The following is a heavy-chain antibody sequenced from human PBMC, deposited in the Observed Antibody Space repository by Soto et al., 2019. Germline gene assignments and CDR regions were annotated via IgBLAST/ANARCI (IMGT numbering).Heavy chain of an antibody. D-gene: IGHD6-6*01. CDR1: GGSISSYY. CDR2: IYYSGST. Sequence: SETLSLTCTVSGGSISSYYWSWIRQPPGKGLEWIGYIYYSGSTNYNPSLKSRVTISVDTSKNQFSLKLSSVTAADTAVYYCARGAARTEQYYYYGMDVWGQGTKVTVSS. CDR3: ARGAARTEQYYYYGMDV. J-gene: IGHJ6*02. V-gene: IGHV4-59*01.